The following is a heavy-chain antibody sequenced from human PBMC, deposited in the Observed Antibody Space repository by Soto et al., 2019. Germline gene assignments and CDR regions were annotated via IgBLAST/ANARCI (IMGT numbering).Heavy chain of an antibody. CDR3: AKERRYSFDALDL. J-gene: IGHJ3*01. CDR1: GFTFSSYA. V-gene: IGHV3-30-3*01. CDR2: ISYDGSNK. Sequence: PGGSLRLSCAASGFTFSSYAMHWVRQAPGKGLEWVAVISYDGSNKYYADSVRGRFTISRDNTKNTVWLQMNSLRGEDTAVYYCAKERRYSFDALDLWGQGTLVTVSS. D-gene: IGHD5-18*01.